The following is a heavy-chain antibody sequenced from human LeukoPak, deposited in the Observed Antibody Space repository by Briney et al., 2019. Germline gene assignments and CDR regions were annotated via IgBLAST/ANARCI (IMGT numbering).Heavy chain of an antibody. J-gene: IGHJ4*02. CDR2: ISGSGGST. D-gene: IGHD6-13*01. V-gene: IGHV3-23*01. CDR3: AKEGSIAAAAKGVDY. Sequence: GGSLRLSCAASGFTFSSYWMCWVRQAPGKGLEWVSAISGSGGSTYYADSVKGRFTISRDNSKNTLYLQMNCLRAEDTAVYYCAKEGSIAAAAKGVDYWGQGTLVTVSS. CDR1: GFTFSSYW.